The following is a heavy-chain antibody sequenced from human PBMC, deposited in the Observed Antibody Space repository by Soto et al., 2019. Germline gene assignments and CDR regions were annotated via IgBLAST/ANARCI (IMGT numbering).Heavy chain of an antibody. CDR1: GYTFTSYA. CDR2: INAGNGNT. D-gene: IGHD3-22*01. V-gene: IGHV1-3*01. J-gene: IGHJ4*02. CDR3: ARGRTYDSSGYYYLDY. Sequence: ASVKVSCKASGYTFTSYAMHWVRQAPGQRLEWMGWINAGNGNTKYSQKFQGRVTITRDTPASTAYMELSSLRFEDTVFYYCARGRTYDSSGYYYLDYWGQGTLVTVSS.